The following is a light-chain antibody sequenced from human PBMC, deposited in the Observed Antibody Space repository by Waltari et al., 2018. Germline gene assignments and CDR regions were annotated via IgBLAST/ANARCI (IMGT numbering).Light chain of an antibody. CDR2: GAS. Sequence: EIVLTQSPATLSLSTGERATLSCRASQSVSNNLACYQQNPVQAPRLLIYGASSRATGIPERFSGSGSGTDFTLTINSLEPEDFAVYYCQQYNDWPLTFGGGTKVEIK. CDR1: QSVSNN. J-gene: IGKJ4*01. CDR3: QQYNDWPLT. V-gene: IGKV3-15*01.